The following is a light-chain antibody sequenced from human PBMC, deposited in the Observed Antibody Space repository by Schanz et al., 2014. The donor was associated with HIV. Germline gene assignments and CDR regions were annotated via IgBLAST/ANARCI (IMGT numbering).Light chain of an antibody. V-gene: IGKV3D-20*02. CDR3: QQRSNWPIT. Sequence: EIVLTQSPGTLSLSPGERATLSCRASQSVSSSYLAWYQQKPGQAPRLLIYGASSRATGIPDRFSGSGSGTDFTLTNSRLEPEDFAVYYCQQRSNWPITFGQGTRLEIK. CDR1: QSVSSSY. J-gene: IGKJ5*01. CDR2: GAS.